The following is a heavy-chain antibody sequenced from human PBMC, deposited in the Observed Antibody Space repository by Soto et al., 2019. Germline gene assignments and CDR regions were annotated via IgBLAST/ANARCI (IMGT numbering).Heavy chain of an antibody. CDR1: GGSITNATYY. CDR2: IFYSGST. Sequence: PSETLSLTCTVSGGSITNATYYWGWIRQPPGKGLEWIASIFYSGSTYNNPSLKSRVTLSVDTSKNQFSLKLSSVTAADTAVYYCASNIVATALDYWGQGTLVTVSS. D-gene: IGHD6-25*01. V-gene: IGHV4-39*01. J-gene: IGHJ4*02. CDR3: ASNIVATALDY.